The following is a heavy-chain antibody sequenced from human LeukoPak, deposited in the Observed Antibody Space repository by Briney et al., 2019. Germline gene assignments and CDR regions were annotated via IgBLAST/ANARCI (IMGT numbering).Heavy chain of an antibody. CDR2: ITGSGDTT. CDR3: AKWGDYDILTGYYVSDF. D-gene: IGHD3-9*01. J-gene: IGHJ4*02. Sequence: GGSLRLSCAASGFIFRNYAMSWVRQAPGKGLEWVSAITGSGDTTYYADSVKGRFTISRDNSKNTLYVETNTLRAEDTAVYYCAKWGDYDILTGYYVSDFWGQGTLVTVSS. V-gene: IGHV3-23*01. CDR1: GFIFRNYA.